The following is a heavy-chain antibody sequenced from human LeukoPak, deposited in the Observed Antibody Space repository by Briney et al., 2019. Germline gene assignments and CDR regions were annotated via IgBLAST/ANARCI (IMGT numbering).Heavy chain of an antibody. D-gene: IGHD1/OR15-1a*01. Sequence: GRSLRLSCAASGFTFSSYGMHWVRQAPGKGLEWVAVIWYDGSNKYYADSVKGRFTISRDNSKNTLYLQMNSLRAEGTAVYYCARANKVLDYWGQGTLVTVSS. V-gene: IGHV3-33*01. CDR1: GFTFSSYG. J-gene: IGHJ4*02. CDR3: ARANKVLDY. CDR2: IWYDGSNK.